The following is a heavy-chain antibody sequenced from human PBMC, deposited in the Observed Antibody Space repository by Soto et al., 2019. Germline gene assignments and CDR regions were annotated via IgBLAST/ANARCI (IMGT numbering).Heavy chain of an antibody. Sequence: QVQLVESGGGVVQPGRSLRLSCAASGFTFRSYGMHWVRQAPGKGLEWVAVISYDGSNKYYADSVKGRFTISRDNSKNTLYLQMNSLRAEDTAVYYCAKDLGDCSGGSCYSPQGYFDYWGQGTLVTVSS. D-gene: IGHD2-15*01. V-gene: IGHV3-30*18. CDR3: AKDLGDCSGGSCYSPQGYFDY. CDR2: ISYDGSNK. J-gene: IGHJ4*02. CDR1: GFTFRSYG.